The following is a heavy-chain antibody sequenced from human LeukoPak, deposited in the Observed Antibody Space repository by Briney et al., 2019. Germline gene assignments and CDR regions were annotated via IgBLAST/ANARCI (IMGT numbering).Heavy chain of an antibody. Sequence: SETLSLTCTVSGGSISSYYWSWIRQPPGKGLEWIGYIYYSGSTNYNPSLKSRVTISVDTSKNQFSLKLSSVTAADTAVYYCARDLSSSSWLDWGQGTLVTVSS. CDR2: IYYSGST. CDR1: GGSISSYY. CDR3: ARDLSSSSWLD. D-gene: IGHD6-13*01. J-gene: IGHJ4*02. V-gene: IGHV4-59*01.